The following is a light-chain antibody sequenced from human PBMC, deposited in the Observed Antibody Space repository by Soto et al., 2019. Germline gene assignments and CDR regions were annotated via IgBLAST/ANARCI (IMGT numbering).Light chain of an antibody. V-gene: IGLV2-8*01. Sequence: QSALTQPPSASGSPGQSVTISCTGTSSDVGGYKYVSWYQQHPGKAPKLMIFEVNKRPSGVPDRFSGSKSGNTASLTVSGLQAEDDVDYYCSSYAGINNLGVFGTGTKLTVL. CDR3: SSYAGINNLGV. CDR2: EVN. J-gene: IGLJ1*01. CDR1: SSDVGGYKY.